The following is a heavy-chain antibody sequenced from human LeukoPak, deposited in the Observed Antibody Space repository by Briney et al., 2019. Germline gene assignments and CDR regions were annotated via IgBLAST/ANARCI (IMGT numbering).Heavy chain of an antibody. Sequence: GGSLRLSCAASGFTFSSYAMSWVRQAPGKGLEWVSSISGGGESTYYADSVKGRFTVSRDNSKDTLYLQINSLRGEDTAVYYCAKGKYSSGGVPDYWGQGTLVTVSS. V-gene: IGHV3-23*01. CDR3: AKGKYSSGGVPDY. CDR2: ISGGGEST. J-gene: IGHJ4*02. D-gene: IGHD6-19*01. CDR1: GFTFSSYA.